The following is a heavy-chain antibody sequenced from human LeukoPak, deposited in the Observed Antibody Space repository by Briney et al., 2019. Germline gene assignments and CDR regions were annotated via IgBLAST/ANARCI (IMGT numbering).Heavy chain of an antibody. Sequence: PSETLSLTCAVYGGSFSGYYWSWIRQPPGKGLEWIGEINHSGSTNYNPSLKSRVTISVDTSKNQFSLKLSSVTAADTAVYYCARDDMDVWGQGTTVTVSS. J-gene: IGHJ6*02. CDR1: GGSFSGYY. V-gene: IGHV4-34*01. CDR3: ARDDMDV. CDR2: INHSGST.